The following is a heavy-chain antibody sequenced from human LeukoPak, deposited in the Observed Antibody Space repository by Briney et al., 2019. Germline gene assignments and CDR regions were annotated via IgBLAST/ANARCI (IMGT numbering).Heavy chain of an antibody. CDR3: AKEVGGYCSGGSCYTLAYFQH. Sequence: GGSLRLSCAASGFTFNSYAMSWLRQAPGKGLEWVSAISGSGGSTHYADSVKGRFTISRDNSKNTLYLQMNSLRAEDTAVYYCAKEVGGYCSGGSCYTLAYFQHWGQGTLVSVSS. V-gene: IGHV3-23*01. CDR1: GFTFNSYA. J-gene: IGHJ1*01. CDR2: ISGSGGST. D-gene: IGHD2-15*01.